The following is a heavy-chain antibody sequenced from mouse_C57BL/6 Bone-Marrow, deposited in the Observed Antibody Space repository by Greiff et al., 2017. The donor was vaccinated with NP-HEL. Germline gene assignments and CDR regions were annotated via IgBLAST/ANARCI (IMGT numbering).Heavy chain of an antibody. CDR2: IYPRDGST. J-gene: IGHJ2*01. D-gene: IGHD3-2*02. Sequence: QVQLKESGPELVKPGASVKLSCKASGYTFTSYDINWVKQRPGQGLEWIGWIYPRDGSTKYNEKFKGKATLTVDTSSSTAYMELHSLTSEDSAVYFCASPLDSSGYVPDYWGQGTTLTVSS. CDR1: GYTFTSYD. CDR3: ASPLDSSGYVPDY. V-gene: IGHV1-85*01.